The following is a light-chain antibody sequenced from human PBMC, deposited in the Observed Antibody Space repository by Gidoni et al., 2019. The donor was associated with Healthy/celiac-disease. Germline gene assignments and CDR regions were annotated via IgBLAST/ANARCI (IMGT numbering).Light chain of an antibody. J-gene: IGKJ3*01. Sequence: EIVLTQSPATLSLSPGERATLSCRASQSVSSYLAWYQQKPGQAPRLLIYDASNRATGIPARFSGSGSGTDFTLTISSLEPEDFAVYYCQQRSNWPPRRVFGPGTKVDIK. CDR1: QSVSSY. V-gene: IGKV3-11*01. CDR2: DAS. CDR3: QQRSNWPPRRV.